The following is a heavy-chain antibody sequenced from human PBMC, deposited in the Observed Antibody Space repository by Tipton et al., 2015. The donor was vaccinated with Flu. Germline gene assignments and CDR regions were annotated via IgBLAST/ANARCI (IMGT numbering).Heavy chain of an antibody. CDR1: GYSISSGYY. D-gene: IGHD6-19*01. J-gene: IGHJ1*01. Sequence: TLSLTCTVSGYSISSGYYWGWIRQPPGKGLEWIGSIYHSGSTYYNPSLKSRVTISLDTSKNQFSLRLRSVTAADTAGYYCARGVAVAMYFQHWGQGTLVTVSP. CDR2: IYHSGST. CDR3: ARGVAVAMYFQH. V-gene: IGHV4-38-2*02.